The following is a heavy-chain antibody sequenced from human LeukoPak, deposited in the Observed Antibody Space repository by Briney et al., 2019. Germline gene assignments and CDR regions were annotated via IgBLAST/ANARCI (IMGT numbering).Heavy chain of an antibody. CDR3: AKDYYDSSEGWFDP. CDR2: IYSSGST. Sequence: SETLSLTCSVSGGAIIPFYWNWIRQPAGKGLEWIGRIYSSGSTKYNPSLKSRVTMSVDTSKSQFSLKLSSVTAADTAVYYCAKDYYDSSEGWFDPWGQGTLVTVSS. D-gene: IGHD3-22*01. V-gene: IGHV4-4*07. CDR1: GGAIIPFY. J-gene: IGHJ5*02.